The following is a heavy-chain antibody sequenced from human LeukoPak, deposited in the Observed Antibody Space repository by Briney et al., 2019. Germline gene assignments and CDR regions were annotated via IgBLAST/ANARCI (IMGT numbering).Heavy chain of an antibody. V-gene: IGHV3-72*01. CDR3: TRVHLGAATRFFEY. J-gene: IGHJ4*02. CDR2: IKNKANGYGT. D-gene: IGHD1-26*01. Sequence: GGSLRLSCAASGFTFSHHYMDWVRQTPGKGLEWVGRIKNKANGYGTLYAASVTGRFVISRDDSKNSVYLQMNSLKTEDTAVYYCTRVHLGAATRFFEYWGQGTLVTVSS. CDR1: GFTFSHHY.